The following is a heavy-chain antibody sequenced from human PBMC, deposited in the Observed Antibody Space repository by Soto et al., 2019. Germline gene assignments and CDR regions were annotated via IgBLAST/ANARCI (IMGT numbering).Heavy chain of an antibody. V-gene: IGHV1-69*13. CDR2: IIPIFGTA. CDR3: ARGTYYCSGGSCFGY. D-gene: IGHD2-15*01. Sequence: ASVKVSCKASGGTFSSYAISWVRQAPGQGLEWMGGIIPIFGTANYAQKFQGRVTITADESTSTAYMELSSLRSEDTAVYYCARGTYYCSGGSCFGYWGQGTLVTVSS. CDR1: GGTFSSYA. J-gene: IGHJ4*02.